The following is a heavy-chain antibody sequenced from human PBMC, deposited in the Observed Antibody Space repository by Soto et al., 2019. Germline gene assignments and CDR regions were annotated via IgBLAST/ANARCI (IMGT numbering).Heavy chain of an antibody. Sequence: SETLSLTCTVSGGSISSGGYYWSWIRQHPGKGLEWIGYIYYSGSTYYNPSLKSRVTISVDTSKNQFSLKLSSVTAADTAVYYCARERRYCSSTSCRHYYYYMDVWGKGTTVTVSS. CDR2: IYYSGST. V-gene: IGHV4-31*03. CDR3: ARERRYCSSTSCRHYYYYMDV. CDR1: GGSISSGGYY. J-gene: IGHJ6*03. D-gene: IGHD2-2*01.